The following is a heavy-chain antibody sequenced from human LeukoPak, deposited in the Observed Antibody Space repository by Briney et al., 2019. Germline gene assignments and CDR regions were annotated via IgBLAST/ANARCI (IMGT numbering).Heavy chain of an antibody. CDR3: ARHVWAIFDY. CDR2: IYYSGST. J-gene: IGHJ4*02. D-gene: IGHD3-16*01. CDR1: GGSISSGGYY. Sequence: SSQTLSLTCTVSGGSISSGGYYWSWIRQPPGKGLEWIGYIYYSGSTNYNPSLKSRVTISVDTSKNQFSLKLSSVTAADTAVYYCARHVWAIFDYWGQGTLVTVSS. V-gene: IGHV4-61*08.